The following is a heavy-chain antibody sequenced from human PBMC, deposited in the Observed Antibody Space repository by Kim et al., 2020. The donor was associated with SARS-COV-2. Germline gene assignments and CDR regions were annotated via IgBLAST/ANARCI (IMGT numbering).Heavy chain of an antibody. Sequence: GGSLRLSCETSGFSFGGYDMHWVRQAPGKGPEWVAEISFDVQKSQYVESVRGRFTISRDKFKSTLYLQLNSLRPEDTAVYYCVRELSHSSTYFGYWGQGTLVSVSS. CDR3: VRELSHSSTYFGY. V-gene: IGHV3-30*03. J-gene: IGHJ4*02. CDR1: GFSFGGYD. D-gene: IGHD6-13*01. CDR2: ISFDVQKS.